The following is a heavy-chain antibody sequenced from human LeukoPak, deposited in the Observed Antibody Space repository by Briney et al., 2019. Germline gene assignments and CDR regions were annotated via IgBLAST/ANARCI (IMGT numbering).Heavy chain of an antibody. Sequence: PGGSLRLSCAASGFTFSSYAMSWVRQAPGKGLEWVSAISGSGGSTYYADSVKGRFTISRDNSKNTLYLQMNSLRAEDTAVYYCAKVRSRIAAAGTSVYYFDDWGKGTLVTVSS. CDR1: GFTFSSYA. D-gene: IGHD6-13*01. CDR3: AKVRSRIAAAGTSVYYFDD. J-gene: IGHJ4*02. CDR2: ISGSGGST. V-gene: IGHV3-23*01.